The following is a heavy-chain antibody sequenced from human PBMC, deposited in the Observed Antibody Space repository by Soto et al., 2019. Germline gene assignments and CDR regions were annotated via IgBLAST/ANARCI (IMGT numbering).Heavy chain of an antibody. CDR3: ATDSSGYYAKGSFDI. J-gene: IGHJ3*02. CDR1: GASINTSY. D-gene: IGHD3-22*01. Sequence: SETLSLTCTVSGASINTSYWTWIRQSAGRGLEWIGRIYSRGTTNYNPSLKSRVTMSVEKSNNQFSLKLSSVSAADTAVYFCATDSSGYYAKGSFDIWGQGTMVTVSS. CDR2: IYSRGTT. V-gene: IGHV4-4*07.